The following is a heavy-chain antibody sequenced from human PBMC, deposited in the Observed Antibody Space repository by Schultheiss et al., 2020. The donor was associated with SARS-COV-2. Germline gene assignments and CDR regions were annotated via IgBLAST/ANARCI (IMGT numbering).Heavy chain of an antibody. J-gene: IGHJ6*02. CDR3: ASPMYYYDSSGYYAPRIYYYCGMDV. Sequence: SETLSLTCTVTGGSISSSSYYWGWIRQPPGKGLEWIGEINHSGSTNYNPSLKSRVTISVDTSKNQFSLKLSSVTAADTAVYYCASPMYYYDSSGYYAPRIYYYCGMDVWGQGTTVTVSS. D-gene: IGHD3-22*01. V-gene: IGHV4-39*07. CDR1: GGSISSSSYY. CDR2: INHSGST.